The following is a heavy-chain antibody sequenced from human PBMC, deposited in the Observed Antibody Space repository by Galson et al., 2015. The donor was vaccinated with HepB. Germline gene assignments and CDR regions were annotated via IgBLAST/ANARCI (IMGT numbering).Heavy chain of an antibody. Sequence: SLRLSCAASGFTFSSYAMSWVRQAPGKGLEWVSAISGSGGSTYYADSVKGRFTISRDNSKNTLYLQMNSLRAEDTAVYYCAKDLNPDVVVPAAIGGAFDIWGQGTMVTVSS. CDR3: AKDLNPDVVVPAAIGGAFDI. CDR2: ISGSGGST. J-gene: IGHJ3*02. CDR1: GFTFSSYA. V-gene: IGHV3-23*01. D-gene: IGHD2-2*01.